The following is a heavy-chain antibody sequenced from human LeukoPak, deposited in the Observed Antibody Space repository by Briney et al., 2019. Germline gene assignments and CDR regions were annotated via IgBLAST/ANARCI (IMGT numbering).Heavy chain of an antibody. CDR1: GFTFSSYW. J-gene: IGHJ6*03. CDR2: INGDGSEL. D-gene: IGHD2-2*01. V-gene: IGHV3-7*01. Sequence: PGGSLRLSCAASGFTFSSYWMTWVRQAPGKGLEWVANINGDGSELYYVDSVKGRFTISRDNAKNSLFLQMNSLGAEDTALYYCARDNILPAAYYIDVWGKGATVTVSS. CDR3: ARDNILPAAYYIDV.